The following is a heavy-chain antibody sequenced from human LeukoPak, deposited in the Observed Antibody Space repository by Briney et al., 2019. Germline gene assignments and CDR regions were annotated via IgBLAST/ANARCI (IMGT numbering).Heavy chain of an antibody. CDR1: GYSFTSYW. D-gene: IGHD1-1*01. J-gene: IGHJ4*02. V-gene: IGHV5-51*01. CDR3: ARLLYNWNGGEGYYFDY. CDR2: IYPGDSDT. Sequence: GESLKISCKGSGYSFTSYWIGWVRQMPGKGLEWMGIIYPGDSDTRYSPSFQGQVTISADESISTAYLRWSSLKASDTAMYYCARLLYNWNGGEGYYFDYWGQGTLVTVSS.